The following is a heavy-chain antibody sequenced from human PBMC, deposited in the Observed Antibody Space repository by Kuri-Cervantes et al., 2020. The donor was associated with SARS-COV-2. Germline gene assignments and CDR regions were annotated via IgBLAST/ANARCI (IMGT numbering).Heavy chain of an antibody. CDR1: GGSVSSGSYY. V-gene: IGHV4-61*01. CDR3: ARIVGGGDEGDY. CDR2: IYYSGST. D-gene: IGHD5-12*01. Sequence: GSLRLSCTVSGGSVSSGSYYWSWIRQPPGKGLEWIGYIYYSGSTNYNPSLKSRVTISGYTSKNQFSLKLSSVTAADTAVYYCARIVGGGDEGDYWGQGTLVTVSS. J-gene: IGHJ4*02.